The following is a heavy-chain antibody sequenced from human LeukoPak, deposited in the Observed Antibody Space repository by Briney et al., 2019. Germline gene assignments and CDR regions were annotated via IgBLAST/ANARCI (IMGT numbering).Heavy chain of an antibody. CDR3: ARGMGYSYGDY. Sequence: GGSLRLSCAASGFTFSSYAMHWVRQAPGKGLEYVSAISSNGGGTYYANSVKGRFTISRDNSKNTLYLQMGSLRAEDMAVYYCARGMGYSYGDYWGQGTLVTVSS. J-gene: IGHJ4*02. CDR2: ISSNGGGT. V-gene: IGHV3-64*01. D-gene: IGHD5-18*01. CDR1: GFTFSSYA.